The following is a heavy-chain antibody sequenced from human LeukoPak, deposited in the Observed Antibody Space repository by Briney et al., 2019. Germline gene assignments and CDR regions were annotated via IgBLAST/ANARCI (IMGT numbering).Heavy chain of an antibody. Sequence: SVKVSCKASGGTFSSCAISWVRQAPGQGLEWMGGIIPIFGTANYAQKFQGRVTITADKSTSTAYMELSSLRSEDTAVYYCASSAPGQQLADYYYYYMDVWGKGTTVTVSS. V-gene: IGHV1-69*06. CDR3: ASSAPGQQLADYYYYYMDV. CDR1: GGTFSSCA. CDR2: IIPIFGTA. J-gene: IGHJ6*03. D-gene: IGHD6-13*01.